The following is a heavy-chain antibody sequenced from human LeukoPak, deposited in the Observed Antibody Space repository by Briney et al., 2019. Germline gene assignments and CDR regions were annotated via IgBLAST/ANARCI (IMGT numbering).Heavy chain of an antibody. J-gene: IGHJ4*02. CDR2: IRSKAYGGTT. CDR1: GFTVSSNY. V-gene: IGHV3-49*04. Sequence: GGSLRLSCAAPGFTVSSNYMSWVRQAPGKGLEWVGFIRSKAYGGTTEYAASVKGRFTISRDDSKSIAYLQMNSLKTEDTAVYYFTRSRSLIVATIPDYWGQGTLVTVSS. CDR3: TRSRSLIVATIPDY. D-gene: IGHD5-12*01.